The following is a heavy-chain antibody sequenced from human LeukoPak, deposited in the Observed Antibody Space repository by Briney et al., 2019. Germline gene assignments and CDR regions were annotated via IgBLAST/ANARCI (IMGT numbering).Heavy chain of an antibody. Sequence: SETLSLTCTVSGGSISSGDYYWSWIRQPPGKGLEWIGHIYYSGSTYYNPSLKSRVTISVDTSKNQFSLKLSSVTAADTAVYYCARVTIVGATRGHYFDYWGQGTLVTVSS. CDR3: ARVTIVGATRGHYFDY. CDR2: IYYSGST. J-gene: IGHJ4*02. CDR1: GGSISSGDYY. V-gene: IGHV4-30-4*01. D-gene: IGHD1-26*01.